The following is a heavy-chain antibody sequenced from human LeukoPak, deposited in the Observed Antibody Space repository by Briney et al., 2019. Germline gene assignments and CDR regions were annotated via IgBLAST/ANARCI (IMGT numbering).Heavy chain of an antibody. CDR2: MNHSGST. CDR1: GGSFSGYY. V-gene: IGHV4-34*01. Sequence: SETLSLTCAVYGGSFSGYYWSWIRQPPGKGLEWIGEMNHSGSTKYNPSLKSRVTIPVDTSKNQFSLKLSSVTAADTAVYYCARYDFWSGYFDYWGQGTLVTVSS. D-gene: IGHD3-3*01. CDR3: ARYDFWSGYFDY. J-gene: IGHJ4*02.